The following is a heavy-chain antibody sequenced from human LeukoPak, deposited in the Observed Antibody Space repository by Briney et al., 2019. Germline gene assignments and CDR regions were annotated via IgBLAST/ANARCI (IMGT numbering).Heavy chain of an antibody. J-gene: IGHJ6*02. CDR3: AKDLSSAITSALVLDV. V-gene: IGHV3-9*01. Sequence: GRSLRLSCAASGFTFDDYAMHWVRQAPGKGLEWVSGITWNRDNIGYGDSVKGRFTISRDNVKNALCLQMNSLRPEDTALYYCAKDLSSAITSALVLDVWGQGTTVIVSS. CDR2: ITWNRDNI. D-gene: IGHD3-22*01. CDR1: GFTFDDYA.